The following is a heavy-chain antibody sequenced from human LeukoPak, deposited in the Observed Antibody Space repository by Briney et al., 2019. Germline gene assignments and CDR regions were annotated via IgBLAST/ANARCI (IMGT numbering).Heavy chain of an antibody. CDR2: ISSSSSYI. V-gene: IGHV3-21*01. Sequence: GGSLRLSCAASGFTFSSYSMNWVRQAPGKGLEWVSSISSSSSYIYYADSVKGRFTISRDNAKNSLYLQMNSLRAEDTAVYYCARGGYSGYDPTRFDPWGQGTLVAVSS. J-gene: IGHJ5*02. D-gene: IGHD5-12*01. CDR3: ARGGYSGYDPTRFDP. CDR1: GFTFSSYS.